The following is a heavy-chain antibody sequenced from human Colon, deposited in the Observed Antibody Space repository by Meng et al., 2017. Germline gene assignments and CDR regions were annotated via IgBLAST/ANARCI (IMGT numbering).Heavy chain of an antibody. J-gene: IGHJ3*02. CDR3: AREVQSTTVRGTTGAFEI. V-gene: IGHV4-59*01. Sequence: GSLRLSCFVSGGSISGYYWSWIRQTPGKDLEWIGSIYSSGNTDYNPSLRSRVTISLDTSKNQFSLNLSSVTAADMAVYYCAREVQSTTVRGTTGAFEIWGQGTMVTVSS. CDR2: IYSSGNT. D-gene: IGHD3-10*01. CDR1: GGSISGYY.